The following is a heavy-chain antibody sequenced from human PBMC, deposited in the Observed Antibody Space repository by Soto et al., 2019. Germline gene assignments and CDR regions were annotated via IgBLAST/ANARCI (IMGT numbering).Heavy chain of an antibody. CDR2: IYHSGST. CDR1: GGSISSGGYS. CDR3: ARDGGGWYFDY. D-gene: IGHD6-19*01. J-gene: IGHJ4*02. Sequence: SETLSLTCAVSGGSISSGGYSWSWIRQPPGKGLEWIGYIYHSGSTYYNPSLKSRVTISVDRSKNQFSLKLSSVTAADTAVYYCARDGGGWYFDYWGQGTLVTVSS. V-gene: IGHV4-30-2*01.